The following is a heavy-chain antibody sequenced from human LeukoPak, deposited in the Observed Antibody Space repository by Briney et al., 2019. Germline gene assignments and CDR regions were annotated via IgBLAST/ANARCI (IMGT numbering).Heavy chain of an antibody. CDR2: ISGSGGST. CDR3: AKDGRAAETEFDY. Sequence: GGSLRLSCAASGFTFSSYGMSWVRQAPGQGLDWVSAISGSGGSTYYADSVKGRFTISRDNSKNTLYLQMNSLRAEDTAVYYCAKDGRAAETEFDYWGQGTLVTVSS. V-gene: IGHV3-23*01. D-gene: IGHD2-15*01. CDR1: GFTFSSYG. J-gene: IGHJ4*02.